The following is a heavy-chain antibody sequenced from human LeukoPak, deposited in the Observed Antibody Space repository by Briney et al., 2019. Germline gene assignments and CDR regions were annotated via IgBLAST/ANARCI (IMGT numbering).Heavy chain of an antibody. J-gene: IGHJ4*02. CDR1: GFTFSSYS. Sequence: PGGSLRLSCAASGFTFSSYSMNWVRQAPGKGLEWVSYISSSSSTIYYADSVKGRFTISRDNAKNSLYLQMNSLRAEDTAVYYCARDARGYSYGYDYWGQGTLVTVSS. D-gene: IGHD5-18*01. CDR3: ARDARGYSYGYDY. V-gene: IGHV3-48*01. CDR2: ISSSSSTI.